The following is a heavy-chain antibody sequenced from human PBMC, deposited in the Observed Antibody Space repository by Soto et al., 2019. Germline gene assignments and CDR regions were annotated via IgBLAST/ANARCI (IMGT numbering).Heavy chain of an antibody. CDR3: ALDLLGGIAVGPDMYYYYGMDV. V-gene: IGHV3-30*03. CDR1: GFTFSSYG. CDR2: ISYDGSNK. D-gene: IGHD6-19*01. Sequence: GGSLRLSCAASGFTFSSYGMHWVRQAPGKGLEWVAVISYDGSNKYYADSVKGRFTISRDNSKNTLYLQMNSLRAEDTAVYYCALDLLGGIAVGPDMYYYYGMDVWGQGTTVTVS. J-gene: IGHJ6*02.